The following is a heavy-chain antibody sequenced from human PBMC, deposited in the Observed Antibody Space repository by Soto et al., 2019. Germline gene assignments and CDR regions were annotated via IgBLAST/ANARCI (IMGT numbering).Heavy chain of an antibody. J-gene: IGHJ4*02. V-gene: IGHV4-59*01. D-gene: IGHD5-18*01. CDR3: ARNQAKGIQLWLFDY. CDR1: GGSISSYY. CDR2: IYYSGST. Sequence: SETLSLTCTVSGGSISSYYWSWIRQPPGKGLEWIGYIYYSGSTNYNPSLESRVTISVDTSKNQFSLKLSSVTAADTAVYYCARNQAKGIQLWLFDYWGQGTLVTVSS.